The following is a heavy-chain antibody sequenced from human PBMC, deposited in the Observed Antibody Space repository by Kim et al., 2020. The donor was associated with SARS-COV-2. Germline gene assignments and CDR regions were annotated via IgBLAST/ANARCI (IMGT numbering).Heavy chain of an antibody. D-gene: IGHD6-13*01. J-gene: IGHJ4*02. CDR3: ARHAGSSTRAGAENFDY. CDR1: GYSFTSYW. CDR2: IYPGDSDT. Sequence: GESLKISCKGSGYSFTSYWIGWVRQMPGKGLEWMGIIYPGDSDTRYSPSFQGQVTISADKSISTAYLQWSSLKASDTAMYYCARHAGSSTRAGAENFDYWGQGTLVTVSS. V-gene: IGHV5-51*01.